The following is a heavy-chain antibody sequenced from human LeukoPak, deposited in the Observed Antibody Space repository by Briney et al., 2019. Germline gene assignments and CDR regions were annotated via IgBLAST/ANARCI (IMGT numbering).Heavy chain of an antibody. V-gene: IGHV4-61*01. CDR3: AVSPYYYGSGSYSPFDP. CDR2: IYYSGST. CDR1: GGSISSSSYY. Sequence: PSETLSLTCTVSGGSISSSSYYWSWIRQPPGKGLEWIGYIYYSGSTNYNPSLKSRVTISVDTSKNQFSLKLSSVTAADTAVYYCAVSPYYYGSGSYSPFDPWGQGALVTVSS. D-gene: IGHD3-10*01. J-gene: IGHJ5*02.